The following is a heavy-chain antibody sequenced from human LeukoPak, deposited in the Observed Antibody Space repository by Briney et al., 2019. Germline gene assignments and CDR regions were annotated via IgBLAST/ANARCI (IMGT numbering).Heavy chain of an antibody. CDR3: ARTGRYYDFWSGYSEGFDY. CDR2: IYYSGST. J-gene: IGHJ4*02. D-gene: IGHD3-3*01. Sequence: SETLSLTCAVSGGSISSGGYSWSWIRQPPGKGLEWIGYIYYSGSTYYNPSLKSRVTISVDTSKNQFSLKLSSVTAADTAVYYCARTGRYYDFWSGYSEGFDYWGQGTLVTVSS. V-gene: IGHV4-30-4*08. CDR1: GGSISSGGYS.